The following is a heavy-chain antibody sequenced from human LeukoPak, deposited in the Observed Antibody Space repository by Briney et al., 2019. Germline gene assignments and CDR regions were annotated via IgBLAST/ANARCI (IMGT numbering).Heavy chain of an antibody. V-gene: IGHV1-18*01. Sequence: ASVKVSFTASGYTFTSYGISWVRQAPGQGLEWMGWISAYNGNTNYAQKLQGRVTMTTDTSTSTAYMELRSLRSDDTAVYYCARDSRYCSSTSCYGGVYYYYYYGMDVWGQGTTVTVSS. J-gene: IGHJ6*02. CDR3: ARDSRYCSSTSCYGGVYYYYYYGMDV. CDR1: GYTFTSYG. D-gene: IGHD2-2*01. CDR2: ISAYNGNT.